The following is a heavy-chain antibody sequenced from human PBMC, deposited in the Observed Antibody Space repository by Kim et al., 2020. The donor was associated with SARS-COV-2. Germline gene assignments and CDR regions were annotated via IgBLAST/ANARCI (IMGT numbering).Heavy chain of an antibody. D-gene: IGHD6-19*01. CDR1: GFTFSSYG. V-gene: IGHV3-33*03. Sequence: GGSLRLSCAASGFTFSSYGMHWVRQAPGKGLEWVAVIWYDGSNKYYADSVKGRFTISRDNSKNTLYLQMNSLRAEDTAVYYCANSAVAAPGAFDIWGQGTMVTVSS. CDR3: ANSAVAAPGAFDI. CDR2: IWYDGSNK. J-gene: IGHJ3*02.